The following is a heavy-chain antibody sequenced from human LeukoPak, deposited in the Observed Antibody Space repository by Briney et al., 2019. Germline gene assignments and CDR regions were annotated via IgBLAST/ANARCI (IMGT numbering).Heavy chain of an antibody. CDR1: GGSFSGYY. Sequence: SETLSLTCAVYGGSFSGYYWSWIRQPPGKGLEWIGEINHSGSTNYNPSLTSRVTISVDTSKNQFSLKLTSVTAADTAVYYCARGTSVRDWFDAWGQGTLVTVSS. CDR3: ARGTSVRDWFDA. CDR2: INHSGST. J-gene: IGHJ5*02. V-gene: IGHV4-34*01. D-gene: IGHD1-7*01.